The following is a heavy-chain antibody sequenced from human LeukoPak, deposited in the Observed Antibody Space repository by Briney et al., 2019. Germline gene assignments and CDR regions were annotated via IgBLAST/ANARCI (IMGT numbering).Heavy chain of an antibody. CDR1: GFTFSSYW. CDR2: IKRDGGEK. D-gene: IGHD2-21*01. V-gene: IGHV3-7*05. Sequence: PGGSLRLSCVVSGFTFSSYWMSWVRQAPGKGLEWAANIKRDGGEKYYVDSVKGRFTISRDNAKKSLYLQMNSLRAEDTAVYYCAREGHSGDYFDYWGQGTLVTVSS. J-gene: IGHJ4*02. CDR3: AREGHSGDYFDY.